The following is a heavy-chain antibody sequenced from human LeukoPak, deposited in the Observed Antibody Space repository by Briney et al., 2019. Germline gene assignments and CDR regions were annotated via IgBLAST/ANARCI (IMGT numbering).Heavy chain of an antibody. J-gene: IGHJ4*02. CDR1: GYTFTTIG. V-gene: IGHV1-18*01. Sequence: GASVKVSCKASGYTFTTIGITWVRQAPGQGLEWVGWISPYNGDTNYAQEFQGRVTMTTDTSTSTAYMELRSLRSDDTAVYYCARASYYCARTSCYPGDYWGQGILVTVSS. CDR3: ARASYYCARTSCYPGDY. D-gene: IGHD2-2*01. CDR2: ISPYNGDT.